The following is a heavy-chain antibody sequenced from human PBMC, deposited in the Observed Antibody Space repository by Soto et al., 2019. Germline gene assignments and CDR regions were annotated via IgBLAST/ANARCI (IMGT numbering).Heavy chain of an antibody. V-gene: IGHV5-51*01. Sequence: GESMKVSCRGSGYSFTSFWIGWVSQMPGKGLEWMGIIYPGDSDTRYSPSFQGQVTISADKSISTAYLQWSSLKASDTAMYYCARQGVVPAVSNQYYYYYMDVWGKGTTVTVSS. CDR1: GYSFTSFW. D-gene: IGHD2-2*01. J-gene: IGHJ6*03. CDR2: IYPGDSDT. CDR3: ARQGVVPAVSNQYYYYYMDV.